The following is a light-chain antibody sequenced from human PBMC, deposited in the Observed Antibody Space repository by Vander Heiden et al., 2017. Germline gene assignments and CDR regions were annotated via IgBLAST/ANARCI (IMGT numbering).Light chain of an antibody. CDR2: DAS. Sequence: IQFTQSPSSLPASVGDRFTITYRASQGISSALAGCQQTTGKAPKLLIYDASSLERGVPSRFRCSGSGTDFPLTISSLQPEDFATYYCQQFNSYPLTFGGGTKVEIK. J-gene: IGKJ4*01. CDR3: QQFNSYPLT. CDR1: QGISSA. V-gene: IGKV1-13*02.